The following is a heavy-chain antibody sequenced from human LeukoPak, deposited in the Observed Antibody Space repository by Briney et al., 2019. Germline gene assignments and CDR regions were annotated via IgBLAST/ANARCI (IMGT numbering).Heavy chain of an antibody. V-gene: IGHV3-49*03. J-gene: IGHJ6*03. D-gene: IGHD3-10*01. CDR1: GFTFGDYA. CDR3: TRGTMVRGVGYYYYYMDV. CDR2: IRSKAYGGTT. Sequence: GGSLRLSCTASGFTFGDYAMSWFRQAPGKGLEWAGFIRSKAYGGTTEYAASVKGRFTISRDDSKSIAYLQMNSLKTEDTAVYYCTRGTMVRGVGYYYYYMDVWGKGTTVTVSS.